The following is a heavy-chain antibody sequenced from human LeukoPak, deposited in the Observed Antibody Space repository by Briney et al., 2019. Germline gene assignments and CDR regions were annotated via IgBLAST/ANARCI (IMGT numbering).Heavy chain of an antibody. Sequence: PGGSLRLSCAASEFTVSSSYMSWVRQAPGKGLEWVSLIYSGGSTYYAASVKGRFTISRDNSKNTLYLQMNSLRPEDTAVYYCAKGYNYAYEYWGQGTLVTVSS. CDR3: AKGYNYAYEY. V-gene: IGHV3-53*01. D-gene: IGHD5-18*01. CDR2: IYSGGST. CDR1: EFTVSSSY. J-gene: IGHJ4*02.